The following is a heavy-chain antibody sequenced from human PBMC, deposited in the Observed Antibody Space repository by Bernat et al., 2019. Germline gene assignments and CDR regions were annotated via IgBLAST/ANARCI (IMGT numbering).Heavy chain of an antibody. CDR3: ATRGPTGSYFFDS. V-gene: IGHV3-23*01. D-gene: IGHD3-10*01. CDR2: IGRSGNT. J-gene: IGHJ4*02. Sequence: EVQLLESGGGLVQPGESLRLSCAASGFTFSSHGMSWVRQAPGKGLEWVSSIGRSGNTKSSDSAKGRFTITRDNAKNTLNLQRNTLRAEDTAVYYCATRGPTGSYFFDSWGQGTPVTVSS. CDR1: GFTFSSHG.